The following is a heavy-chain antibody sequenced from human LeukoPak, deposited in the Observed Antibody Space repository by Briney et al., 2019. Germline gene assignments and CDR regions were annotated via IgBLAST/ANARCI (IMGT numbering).Heavy chain of an antibody. V-gene: IGHV1-18*04. CDR1: GYTFTGYY. D-gene: IGHD3-10*01. Sequence: GASVKVSCKASGYTFTGYYMHWVRQAPGQGLEWMGWISAYNGHTNYAQKLQGRVTMTTDTSTSTAYMELRSLRSDDTAVYYCARQGGFGELFRYYYYYMDVWGKGTTVTVSS. CDR3: ARQGGFGELFRYYYYYMDV. J-gene: IGHJ6*03. CDR2: ISAYNGHT.